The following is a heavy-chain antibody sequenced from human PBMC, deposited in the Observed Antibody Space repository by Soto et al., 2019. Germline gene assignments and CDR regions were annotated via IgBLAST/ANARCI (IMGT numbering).Heavy chain of an antibody. V-gene: IGHV6-1*01. D-gene: IGHD1-1*01. Sequence: PSQTLSLTCAISGDSVSSNSAAWNWIRRSPSRGLEWLGRTYYRSKWYNDYAVSVKSRITIDPDTSKNKFSLQLNSVTPEDTAVYYCAREDNWRTRGNYYMDVWGKGTTVTVSS. J-gene: IGHJ6*03. CDR3: AREDNWRTRGNYYMDV. CDR2: TYYRSKWYN. CDR1: GDSVSSNSAA.